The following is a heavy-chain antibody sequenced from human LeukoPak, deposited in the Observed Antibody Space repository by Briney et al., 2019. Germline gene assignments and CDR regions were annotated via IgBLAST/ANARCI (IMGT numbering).Heavy chain of an antibody. J-gene: IGHJ4*02. V-gene: IGHV3-23*01. D-gene: IGHD6-19*01. Sequence: PGGSLRLSCAASGFTFSSYAMSWVRQAPGKGLEWVSAISGSGGSTYYADSVKGRFTISRDNAKNSLYLQMNSPRAEDTAVYYCARDRTVEQWLVSAIDYWGQGTLVTVSS. CDR1: GFTFSSYA. CDR3: ARDRTVEQWLVSAIDY. CDR2: ISGSGGST.